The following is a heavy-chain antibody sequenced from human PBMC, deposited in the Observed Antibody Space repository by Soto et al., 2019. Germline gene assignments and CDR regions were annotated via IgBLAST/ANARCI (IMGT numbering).Heavy chain of an antibody. D-gene: IGHD6-13*01. V-gene: IGHV1-69*13. CDR3: ARDSGAKLSSS. Sequence: SVKVSCKASGGTFSSYRINWVRQAPGQGLEWVGGIVPIYRTADYAQKFQGRVTITADESARTAYLEVRSLKSQDTAVYYCARDSGAKLSSSWGQGALVTVSS. J-gene: IGHJ4*02. CDR1: GGTFSSYR. CDR2: IVPIYRTA.